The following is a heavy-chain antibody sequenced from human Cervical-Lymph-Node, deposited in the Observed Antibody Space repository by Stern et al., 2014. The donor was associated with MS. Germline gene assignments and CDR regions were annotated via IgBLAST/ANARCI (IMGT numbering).Heavy chain of an antibody. V-gene: IGHV1-69*09. D-gene: IGHD2-15*01. CDR1: GGTFSSSYA. CDR3: ARGIVSNRPAATLHNLFDP. J-gene: IGHJ5*02. Sequence: QMQLVESGADVKKPGSSVKVSCKASGGTFSSSYAVSWVRQAPGQGLEWMGRIIPILGLPNYAQKFQSRLTITAANSTSTVYMELTSLTPEDTAVYYCARGIVSNRPAATLHNLFDPWGQGTLVTVSS. CDR2: IIPILGLP.